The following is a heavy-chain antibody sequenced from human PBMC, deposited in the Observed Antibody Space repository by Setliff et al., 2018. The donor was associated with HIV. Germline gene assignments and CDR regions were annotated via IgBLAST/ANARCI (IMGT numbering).Heavy chain of an antibody. CDR3: ARDRSLCSSGWYFDY. Sequence: ASVKVSCKAAGYTVTSYGSSWVRKAHGQGLEWMGWISASNGNTNYEQKIQGTVTMTTDTSTSAAYMVLMSLRSYDTAVYYCARDRSLCSSGWYFDYWGRGTLGTVSS. V-gene: IGHV1-18*01. D-gene: IGHD6-19*01. CDR2: ISASNGNT. J-gene: IGHJ4*02. CDR1: GYTVTSYG.